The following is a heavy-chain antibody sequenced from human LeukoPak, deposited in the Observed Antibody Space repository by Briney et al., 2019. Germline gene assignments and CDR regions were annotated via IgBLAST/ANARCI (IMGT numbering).Heavy chain of an antibody. CDR2: ISYDGRNK. D-gene: IGHD3-10*01. V-gene: IGHV3-30*18. CDR3: AKDADTYGSTYYFDY. J-gene: IGHJ4*02. CDR1: GFTFSSYG. Sequence: GGSLSLSCAASGFTFSSYGMHWVRQAPGKWLEWVAVISYDGRNKYYADSVKGRFTISRDNSKNTLYVQMNSLRAEDTAVYYCAKDADTYGSTYYFDYWGQGTLVTVSS.